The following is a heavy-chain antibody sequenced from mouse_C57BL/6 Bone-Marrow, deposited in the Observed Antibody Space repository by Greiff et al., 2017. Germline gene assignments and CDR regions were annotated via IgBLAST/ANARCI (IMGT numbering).Heavy chain of an antibody. D-gene: IGHD1-1*01. CDR1: GYTFTDYE. CDR3: TRRRGVYYGSSYYAMDY. V-gene: IGHV1-15*01. J-gene: IGHJ4*01. CDR2: IDPETGGT. Sequence: LVESGAELVRPGASVTLSCKASGYTFTDYEMHWVKQTPVHGLEWIGAIDPETGGTAYNQKFKGKAILTADKSSSTAYMELRSLTSEDSAVYYCTRRRGVYYGSSYYAMDYWGQGTSVTVSS.